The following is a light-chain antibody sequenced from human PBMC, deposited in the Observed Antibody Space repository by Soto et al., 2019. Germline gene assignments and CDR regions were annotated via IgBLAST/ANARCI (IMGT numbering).Light chain of an antibody. CDR3: CSYTTSSTLYV. CDR2: DVS. J-gene: IGLJ1*01. CDR1: SSDVGAFNY. V-gene: IGLV2-14*03. Sequence: QSALTQPASVSGSPGQAITISCTGTSSDVGAFNYVSWYQQHPGKAPKLMIYDVSYRPSGVSNRFSGSKSGKTASLTISGLQAEDEADYYCCSYTTSSTLYVFGTGTKVTVL.